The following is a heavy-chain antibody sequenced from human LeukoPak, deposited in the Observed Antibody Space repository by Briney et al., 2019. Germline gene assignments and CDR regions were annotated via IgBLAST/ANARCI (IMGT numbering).Heavy chain of an antibody. CDR1: GASISSFY. CDR2: IYYSGST. CDR3: ARIYGSGSSNWFDP. J-gene: IGHJ5*02. Sequence: PSETLSLTCTVSGASISSFYWSWIRQSPGKGLEWIGYIYYSGSTNYNASLKSRVTISVDTSKNQFSLRLTSVTAADTAIYYCARIYGSGSSNWFDPWGQGTLVTVSS. V-gene: IGHV4-59*01. D-gene: IGHD3-10*01.